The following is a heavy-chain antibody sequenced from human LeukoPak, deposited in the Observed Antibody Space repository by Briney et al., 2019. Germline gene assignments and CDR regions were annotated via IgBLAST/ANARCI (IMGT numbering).Heavy chain of an antibody. J-gene: IGHJ6*03. CDR3: ARGWFGELLSTTLYYYYYMDV. Sequence: GGSLRLSCAASGFTFSSYSMNWVRQAPGKGLEWVSSISSSSSYIYYADSVKGRFTISRDNAKNSLYLQMNSLRAEDTAVYYCARGWFGELLSTTLYYYYYMDVWGKGTTVTVS. D-gene: IGHD3-10*01. CDR1: GFTFSSYS. V-gene: IGHV3-21*01. CDR2: ISSSSSYI.